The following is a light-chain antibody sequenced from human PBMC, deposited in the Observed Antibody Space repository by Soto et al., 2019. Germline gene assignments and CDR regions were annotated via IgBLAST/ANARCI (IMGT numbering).Light chain of an antibody. Sequence: QPVLTQPPSASGTPGQRVSLSCSGSSSNIGNNYVSWYQQLPGTAPKLLTYKSNQRPSGVPDRFSGSKSGTSASLAISGLRSEDEADYYCAAWDDSMSGVVFGGGTKLTVL. CDR1: SSNIGNNY. V-gene: IGLV1-47*01. J-gene: IGLJ2*01. CDR3: AAWDDSMSGVV. CDR2: KSN.